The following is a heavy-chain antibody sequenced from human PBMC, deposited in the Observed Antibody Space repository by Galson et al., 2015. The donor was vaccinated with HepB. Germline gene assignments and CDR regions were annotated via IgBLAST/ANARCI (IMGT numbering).Heavy chain of an antibody. D-gene: IGHD3-10*01. V-gene: IGHV3-53*01. J-gene: IGHJ4*02. CDR3: ARTDSMVRGVITPRYFDY. CDR2: IYSGGST. Sequence: SLRLSCAAPGFTVSSNYMSWVRQAPGKGLEWVSLIYSGGSTYYADSVKGRFTISRDNSKNTLYLQMNSLRAEDTAVYYCARTDSMVRGVITPRYFDYWGQGTLVTVSS. CDR1: GFTVSSNY.